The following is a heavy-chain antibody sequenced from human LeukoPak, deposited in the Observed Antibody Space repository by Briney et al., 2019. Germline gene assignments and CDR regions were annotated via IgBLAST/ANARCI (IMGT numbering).Heavy chain of an antibody. CDR2: MSGSGDTT. D-gene: IGHD5-12*01. V-gene: IGHV3-23*01. J-gene: IGHJ6*02. CDR3: AREGRSGYALFSKYYFYGLDV. Sequence: PGGSLRLSCAGSGFSFTSFAMSWVRQAPGRGLEWVSAMSGSGDTTYYADSVKGRFTISRDLSKNTLYLQMNSLRAGDTAVYYCAREGRSGYALFSKYYFYGLDVWGQGTTVTVSS. CDR1: GFSFTSFA.